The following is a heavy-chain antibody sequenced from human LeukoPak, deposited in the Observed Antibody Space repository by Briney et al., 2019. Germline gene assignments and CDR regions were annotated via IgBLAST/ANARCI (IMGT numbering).Heavy chain of an antibody. V-gene: IGHV4-59*12. Sequence: SETLSLTCTVSGGSISSYYWSWIRQPPGKGLEWIGYIYYSGSTNYNPSLKSRVTMSVDTSKNQFSLKLSSVTAADTAVYYCARDASEFGVVIFDAFDIWGQGTMVTVSS. D-gene: IGHD3-3*01. CDR3: ARDASEFGVVIFDAFDI. CDR1: GGSISSYY. J-gene: IGHJ3*02. CDR2: IYYSGST.